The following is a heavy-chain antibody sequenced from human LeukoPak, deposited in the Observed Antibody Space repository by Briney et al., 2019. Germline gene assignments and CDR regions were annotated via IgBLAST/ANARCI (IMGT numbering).Heavy chain of an antibody. CDR3: ARAGYYGWGSFNYHFDQ. J-gene: IGHJ4*02. Sequence: PSETLSLTCTVSGGSISDYSWSWIRQPPGKGLEWIGNIYYSGRTDYSPSLKSRVTMSVDTSENEFSLKLSSVTAADTAVYYCARAGYYGWGSFNYHFDQWGQGTLVTVSS. V-gene: IGHV4-59*01. CDR2: IYYSGRT. CDR1: GGSISDYS. D-gene: IGHD3-10*01.